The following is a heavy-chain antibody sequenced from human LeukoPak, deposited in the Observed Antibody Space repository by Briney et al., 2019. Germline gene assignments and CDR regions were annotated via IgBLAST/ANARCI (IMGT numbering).Heavy chain of an antibody. V-gene: IGHV3-23*01. CDR1: GFTFSSYG. CDR2: ISGSGGST. D-gene: IGHD6-19*01. J-gene: IGHJ4*02. CDR3: AKLIATSVAGTFDY. Sequence: GGSLRLSCAASGFTFSSYGMSWVRQAPGKGLEWVSAISGSGGSTYYADSVKGRFTISRDNSKNTLYLQMNSLRAEVTAVYYCAKLIATSVAGTFDYWGQGTLVTVSS.